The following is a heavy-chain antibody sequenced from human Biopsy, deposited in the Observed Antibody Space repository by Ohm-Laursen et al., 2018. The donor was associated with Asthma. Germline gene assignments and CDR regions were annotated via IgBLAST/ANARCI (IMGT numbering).Heavy chain of an antibody. V-gene: IGHV4-34*01. D-gene: IGHD1-26*01. J-gene: IGHJ6*02. CDR1: GGSFSSNY. Sequence: SQTLSLTCAVYGGSFSSNYWSWIRQTPGKGLEWLGDTHHSGKNNYNPSLSRRTTLSVDTSRNQFFLRMTSLTAADTAVYYCARCSSSRLSQWELLVSGGKRAHSYYGMDVWGQGTTVTVSS. CDR2: THHSGKN. CDR3: ARCSSSRLSQWELLVSGGKRAHSYYGMDV.